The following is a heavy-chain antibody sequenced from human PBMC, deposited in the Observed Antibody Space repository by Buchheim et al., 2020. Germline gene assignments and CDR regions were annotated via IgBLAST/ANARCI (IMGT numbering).Heavy chain of an antibody. J-gene: IGHJ4*02. D-gene: IGHD2-15*01. CDR2: INNDGSST. CDR1: GFTFSTYW. CDR3: ARSGDGDYLWWYDH. Sequence: EVQLVESGGGLVQPGGSLRLSCAGSGFTFSTYWMHWVRQAPGKGLVWVSHINNDGSSTNYADSVKGRFTISRDNAKNTLYLQMNSLRAEDTAVFYCARSGDGDYLWWYDHWGQGTL. V-gene: IGHV3-74*01.